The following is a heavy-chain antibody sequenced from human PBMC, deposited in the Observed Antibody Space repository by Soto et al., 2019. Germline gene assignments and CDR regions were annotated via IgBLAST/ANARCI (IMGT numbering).Heavy chain of an antibody. J-gene: IGHJ4*02. CDR1: GGSFSGYY. D-gene: IGHD2-15*01. Sequence: SETLSLTCAVYGGSFSGYYWSWIRQPPGKGLEWIGEINHSGSTNYNPSLKSRVTISVDTSKNQFSLKLSSVTAADTAVYYCARSRSTYCSGGSCCTFDYWGQGNLVTVSS. V-gene: IGHV4-34*01. CDR2: INHSGST. CDR3: ARSRSTYCSGGSCCTFDY.